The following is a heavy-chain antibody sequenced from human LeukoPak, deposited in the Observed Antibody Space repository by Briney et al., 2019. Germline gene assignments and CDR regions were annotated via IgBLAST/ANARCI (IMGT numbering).Heavy chain of an antibody. CDR1: GFTFDDYT. J-gene: IGHJ4*02. D-gene: IGHD3-10*01. CDR3: AKDKGGGSGTSLDY. Sequence: GGSLRLSCAASGFTFDDYTMHWVRQAPGKGLEWVSLISWDGGSTYYADSVKGRFTIPRDNSKNSLYLQMNSLRTEDTALYYCAKDKGGGSGTSLDYWGQGTLVTVSS. CDR2: ISWDGGST. V-gene: IGHV3-43*01.